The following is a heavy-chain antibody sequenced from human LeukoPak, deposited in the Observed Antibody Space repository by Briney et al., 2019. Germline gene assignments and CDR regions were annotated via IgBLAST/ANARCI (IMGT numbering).Heavy chain of an antibody. J-gene: IGHJ3*02. D-gene: IGHD4-23*01. CDR1: GYTFTSYW. V-gene: IGHV5-51*01. CDR2: IYPGDSDT. Sequence: GESLKISCKGSGYTFTSYWIGWVRQMPGKGLEWMGIIYPGDSDTRYSPSFQGQVTFSADKSISTACLQWSSLKASDTAMYFCARRSVVTQLDAFDIWGQGTMVAVSS. CDR3: ARRSVVTQLDAFDI.